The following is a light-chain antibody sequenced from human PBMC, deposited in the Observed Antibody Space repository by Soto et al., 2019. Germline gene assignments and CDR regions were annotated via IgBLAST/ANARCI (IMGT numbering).Light chain of an antibody. CDR1: QSVSNNH. CDR3: QQRSNWPPIT. Sequence: EIVLTQSPGTLSLSAGERATLSCRASQSVSNNHLAWYQQKPGQAPRLLIYGASNRATGIPARFSGSGSGTDFTLTISSLEPEDFAVYYCQQRSNWPPITFGQGTRLEI. CDR2: GAS. V-gene: IGKV3-11*01. J-gene: IGKJ5*01.